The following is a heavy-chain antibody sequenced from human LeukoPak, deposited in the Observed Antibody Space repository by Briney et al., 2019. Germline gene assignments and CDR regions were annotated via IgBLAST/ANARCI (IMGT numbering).Heavy chain of an antibody. J-gene: IGHJ4*02. CDR3: ARGRYSSTTYSFDY. CDR1: GFTFSRNW. V-gene: IGHV3-7*03. D-gene: IGHD6-13*01. CDR2: IKQDGSEK. Sequence: GGSLRLSCAASGFTFSRNWMSWVRQAPGKGLEWVANIKQDGSEKYYVDSVKGRFTISRDNAKNSLYLQMNSLRAEDTAIYYCARGRYSSTTYSFDYWGQGTLVTVSS.